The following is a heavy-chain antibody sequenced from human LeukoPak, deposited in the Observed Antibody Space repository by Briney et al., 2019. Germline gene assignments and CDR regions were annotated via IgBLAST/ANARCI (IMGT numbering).Heavy chain of an antibody. J-gene: IGHJ6*02. CDR3: ARARLEWLSRHYYGMDV. Sequence: GESLKISCKGSGYSFTSYWIGWVRQMPGKGLEWMGIIYPGDSDTRYSPSFQGQVTISADKSISTAYLQWSSLKASDTAMYYCARARLEWLSRHYYGMDVWGQGTTVTVSS. CDR1: GYSFTSYW. CDR2: IYPGDSDT. D-gene: IGHD3-3*01. V-gene: IGHV5-51*01.